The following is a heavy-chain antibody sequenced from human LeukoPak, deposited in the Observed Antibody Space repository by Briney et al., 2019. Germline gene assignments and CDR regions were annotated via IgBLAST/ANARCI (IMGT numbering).Heavy chain of an antibody. Sequence: GGSLRLSCAASAFTVSSNYMIWVRQAPGKGLEWVSIIYSGGSTYYADSVKGRFTISRDNSKNTLYLQMNSLRAEDTAVYYCASQIVGATPYWGQGTLVTVSS. CDR1: AFTVSSNY. J-gene: IGHJ4*02. CDR3: ASQIVGATPY. V-gene: IGHV3-66*04. D-gene: IGHD1-26*01. CDR2: IYSGGST.